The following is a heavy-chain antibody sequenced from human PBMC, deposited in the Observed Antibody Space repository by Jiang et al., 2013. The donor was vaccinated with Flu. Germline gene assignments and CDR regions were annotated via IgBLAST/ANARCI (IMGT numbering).Heavy chain of an antibody. D-gene: IGHD3-10*01. Sequence: SGAEVKKPGASVKVSCKASGYSFATYDINWVRQATGQGLEWMGWMDPNSGNTGYAQKFQGRVTMTRNTSISTAYMELSSLRSEDTAVYYCARGSVPYGSGSYYNGGLGIDYWGQGTLVTVSS. CDR1: GYSFATYD. V-gene: IGHV1-8*01. CDR3: ARGSVPYGSGSYYNGGLGIDY. J-gene: IGHJ4*02. CDR2: MDPNSGNT.